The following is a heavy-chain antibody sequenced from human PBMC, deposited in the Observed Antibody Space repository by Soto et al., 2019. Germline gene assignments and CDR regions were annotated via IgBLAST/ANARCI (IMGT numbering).Heavy chain of an antibody. CDR2: IFSNDEK. Sequence: QVTVKESGPVLVKPTETLTLTCTVSGFSLSNAGLGVSWIRQPPGTALEWLAHIFSNDEKSYSTSLKSRLTISKDTSKSLVVLIMTNMDPVDTATYYCASTYTTSWYWFDPWGQGTLVTVSS. J-gene: IGHJ5*02. V-gene: IGHV2-26*04. CDR1: GFSLSNAGLG. CDR3: ASTYTTSWYWFDP. D-gene: IGHD6-13*01.